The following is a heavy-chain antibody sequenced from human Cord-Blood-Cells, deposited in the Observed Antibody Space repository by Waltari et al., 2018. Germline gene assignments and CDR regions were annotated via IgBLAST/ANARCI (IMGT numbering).Heavy chain of an antibody. CDR1: GFTFSSYA. CDR3: AKESYSGSYYY. Sequence: EVQLLESGGGLVQPGGSLRLSCAASGFTFSSYAMSWVRQAPGKGLEWVSAISGSGGSTYCSDSVKGRLNISRDNSKNTLYLQMNSLRAEDTAVYYCAKESYSGSYYYWGQGTLVTVSS. D-gene: IGHD1-26*01. V-gene: IGHV3-23*01. J-gene: IGHJ4*02. CDR2: ISGSGGST.